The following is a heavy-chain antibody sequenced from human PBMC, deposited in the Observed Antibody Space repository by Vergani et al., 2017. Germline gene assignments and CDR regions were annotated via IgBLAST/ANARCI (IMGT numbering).Heavy chain of an antibody. V-gene: IGHV1-46*03. CDR2: INPSGGHT. Sequence: QVQVVQSGAEVKKSGASVKVSCKTSGYTFSNYYMHWVRQAPGQGLEWMGIINPSGGHTNYAQKFQGRVTMTRDTSTSTVYMELSSLRSEDTAIYYCARGEYGILTGYRYWRQGTLVTVSA. J-gene: IGHJ4*02. D-gene: IGHD3-9*01. CDR3: ARGEYGILTGYRY. CDR1: GYTFSNYY.